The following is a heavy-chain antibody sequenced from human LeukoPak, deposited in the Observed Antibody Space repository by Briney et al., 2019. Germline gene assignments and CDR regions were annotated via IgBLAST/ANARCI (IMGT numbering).Heavy chain of an antibody. CDR2: IYHSGST. CDR3: ARLWAVAGPDY. Sequence: SETLSLTCIVSNYSISSGYYWGWIRQPPGKGLEWIGSIYHSGSTYYNPSLKSRVTISVDTSKNQFSLKLSSVTAADTAVYYCARLWAVAGPDYWGQGTLVTVSS. CDR1: NYSISSGYY. V-gene: IGHV4-38-2*02. D-gene: IGHD6-19*01. J-gene: IGHJ4*02.